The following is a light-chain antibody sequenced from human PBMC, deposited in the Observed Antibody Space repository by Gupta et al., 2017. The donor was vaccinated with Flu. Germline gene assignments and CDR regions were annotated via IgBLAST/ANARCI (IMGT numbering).Light chain of an antibody. J-gene: IGLJ2*01. V-gene: IGLV1-40*01. Sequence: QSVLTQPPSVSGAPGQRVTSSWTGSSSNIGAGYDVHWYQQLPGTAPKLLIYGNSHRPSGVPDRFSGSKSGTSASLAITGLQAEDEADYYCQSYDSSLSGSVVFGGGTKLTVL. CDR2: GNS. CDR3: QSYDSSLSGSVV. CDR1: SSNIGAGYD.